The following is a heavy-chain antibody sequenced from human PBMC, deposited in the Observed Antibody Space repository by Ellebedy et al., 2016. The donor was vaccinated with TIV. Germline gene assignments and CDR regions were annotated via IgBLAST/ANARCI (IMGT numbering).Heavy chain of an antibody. Sequence: GGSLRLSCAASGFSFSGYWMTWVRQAPGKGLEWVANIKHEGSEKYYLDSVKGRFTISRDNAKHSLYLEMSSLRVEDTAVYYCARLADLWFGEIFDWGQGTLVTVSS. J-gene: IGHJ4*02. D-gene: IGHD3-10*01. V-gene: IGHV3-7*01. CDR2: IKHEGSEK. CDR1: GFSFSGYW. CDR3: ARLADLWFGEIFD.